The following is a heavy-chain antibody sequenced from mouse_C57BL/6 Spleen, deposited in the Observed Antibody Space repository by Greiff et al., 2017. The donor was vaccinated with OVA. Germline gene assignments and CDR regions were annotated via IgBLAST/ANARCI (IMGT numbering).Heavy chain of an antibody. Sequence: QVQLQQPGAELVRPGSSVKLSCKASGYTFTSYWMDWVKQRPGQGLEWIGNIYPSDSETHYNQKFKDKATLTVDKSSSTAYLQLSSLTCGDSAVYFCKRKGFDYWGQGTTLTVSS. CDR2: IYPSDSET. J-gene: IGHJ2*01. V-gene: IGHV1-61*01. CDR3: KRKGFDY. CDR1: GYTFTSYW.